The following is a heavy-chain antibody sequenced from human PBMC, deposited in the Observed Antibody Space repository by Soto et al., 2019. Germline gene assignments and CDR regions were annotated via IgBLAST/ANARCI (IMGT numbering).Heavy chain of an antibody. CDR1: GYTFTSYY. J-gene: IGHJ4*02. V-gene: IGHV1-46*03. D-gene: IGHD3-9*01. CDR3: ARVLSNAILTGYYSLGYPFDY. Sequence: GASVKVSCKASGYTFTSYYMHWVRQAPGQGLEWMGIINPSGGSTSYAQKFQGRVTMTRDTSTSTVYMELSSLRSEDTAVYYCARVLSNAILTGYYSLGYPFDYWGQGTLVTVSS. CDR2: INPSGGST.